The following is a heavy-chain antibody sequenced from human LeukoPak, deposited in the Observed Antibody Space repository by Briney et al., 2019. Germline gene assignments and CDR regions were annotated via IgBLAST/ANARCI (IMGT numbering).Heavy chain of an antibody. CDR1: GFTFSSYA. Sequence: GGSLRLSCAASGFTFSSYAMSWVRQAPGKGLEWVSAISGSGGSTYYADSVKGRFTISRDNSKNTLYLQMNSLRAEDTAVYYCARPSVTSSPRAEYFQHWGQGTLVTVSS. CDR2: ISGSGGST. D-gene: IGHD4-11*01. CDR3: ARPSVTSSPRAEYFQH. V-gene: IGHV3-23*01. J-gene: IGHJ1*01.